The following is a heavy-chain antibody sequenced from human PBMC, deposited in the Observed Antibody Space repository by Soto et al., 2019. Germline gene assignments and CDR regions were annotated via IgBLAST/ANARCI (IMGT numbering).Heavy chain of an antibody. Sequence: GGSRRLACPPSCFRFDDYNMHWVRQAPGKVLEWVSLIAWNGGNTYYADSVKGRFTISRDGTTQSVSLQMTGLKREDTGLYYCARETLSFGSALDVWGQGTTVTVSS. D-gene: IGHD3-3*01. CDR3: ARETLSFGSALDV. CDR2: IAWNGGNT. CDR1: CFRFDDYN. J-gene: IGHJ6*02. V-gene: IGHV3-43*01.